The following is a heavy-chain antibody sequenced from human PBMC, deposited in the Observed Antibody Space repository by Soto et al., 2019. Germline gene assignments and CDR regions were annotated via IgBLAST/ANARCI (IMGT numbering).Heavy chain of an antibody. J-gene: IGHJ4*02. CDR3: AREDYYYGSGSYYN. V-gene: IGHV4-30-4*01. Sequence: SETLSLTCTVSGGSISSGDYYWSWIRQPPGKGLEWIGYIYYSGSTYYNPSLKSRLTISVDTSKNQFSLKLSSVTAADTAVYYCAREDYYYGSGSYYNWGQGTLVTVSS. CDR1: GGSISSGDYY. D-gene: IGHD3-10*01. CDR2: IYYSGST.